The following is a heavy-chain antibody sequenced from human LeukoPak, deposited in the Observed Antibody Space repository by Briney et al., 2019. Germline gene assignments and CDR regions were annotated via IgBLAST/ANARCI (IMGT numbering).Heavy chain of an antibody. CDR3: ARHYGP. Sequence: PSETLSLTCAVYDESFSDYYWSWIRQPPGKGLEWIGEINHSGSTNYNPSLRSRVTISVDTSKNQFSLSLSSVTAADTAVYYCARHYGPWGQGTLVTVSS. CDR2: INHSGST. V-gene: IGHV4-34*01. J-gene: IGHJ5*02. D-gene: IGHD3-16*01. CDR1: DESFSDYY.